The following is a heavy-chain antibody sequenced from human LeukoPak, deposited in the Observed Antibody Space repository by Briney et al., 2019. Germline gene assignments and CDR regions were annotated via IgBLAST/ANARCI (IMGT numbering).Heavy chain of an antibody. CDR1: GGSFSGYY. J-gene: IGHJ6*02. V-gene: IGHV4-34*01. Sequence: SETLSLTCAVYGGSFSGYYWSWIRQPPGKGLEWIGEINHSGSTNYNPSLKSRVTISVDTSKNQFSLKLSSVTAADTAVYYCARRRKTYYYYYGMDVRGQGTTVTVSS. CDR2: INHSGST. CDR3: ARRRKTYYYYYGMDV.